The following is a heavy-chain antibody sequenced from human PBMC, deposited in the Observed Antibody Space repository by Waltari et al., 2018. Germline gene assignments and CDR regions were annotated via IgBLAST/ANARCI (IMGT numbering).Heavy chain of an antibody. CDR2: INPDGGST. V-gene: IGHV1-46*04. D-gene: IGHD2-15*01. J-gene: IGHJ5*02. CDR1: GYTFSSHY. CDR3: SGGPYCSGGTCYGGGMA. Sequence: QVQLVQSGAEVKKPGASVKVSCKASGYTFSSHYMNWVRQAPGQGLEWMGIINPDGGSTMYAQKLQGRVTMTRDTSTSTVYMELGSLRSEDTAVYYCSGGPYCSGGTCYGGGMAWGQGTLVTVSS.